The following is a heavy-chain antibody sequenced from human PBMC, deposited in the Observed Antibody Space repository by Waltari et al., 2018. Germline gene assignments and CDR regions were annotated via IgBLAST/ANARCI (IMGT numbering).Heavy chain of an antibody. CDR1: GFSLTNARMA. CDR3: VQMGCRRASCYPWYLDL. CDR2: IFSNDVK. V-gene: IGHV2-26*01. J-gene: IGHJ2*01. D-gene: IGHD2-2*01. Sequence: QVTLKESGPVLVKPTETLTLTCTVSGFSLTNARMAVSWIRQPPGKPLEWLAHIFSNDVKFYNSSLKNRLTISKDTSKNQVVLTMTNVDPVDTATYHCVQMGCRRASCYPWYLDLWGRGTLVTVSS.